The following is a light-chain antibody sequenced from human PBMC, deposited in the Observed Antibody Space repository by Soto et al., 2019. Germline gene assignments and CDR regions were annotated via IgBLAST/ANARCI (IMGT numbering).Light chain of an antibody. CDR2: AAS. Sequence: DIQMTQSPSSLSASVGDRVTITCRASQRISSYLNWYQQKPGKAPKLLIYAASSLQSGVPSRFSGSGSGTDFTFTISSLQLEDFVTYYCQQSYSTPRTFGQGTKVEIK. V-gene: IGKV1-39*01. J-gene: IGKJ1*01. CDR3: QQSYSTPRT. CDR1: QRISSY.